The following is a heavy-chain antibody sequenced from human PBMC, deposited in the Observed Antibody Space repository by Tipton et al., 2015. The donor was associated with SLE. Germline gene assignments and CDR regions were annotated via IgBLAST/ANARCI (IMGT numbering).Heavy chain of an antibody. V-gene: IGHV1-2*02. D-gene: IGHD3-22*01. CDR2: INPNSGGT. CDR1: GYTFTGYY. J-gene: IGHJ4*02. CDR3: ARRTGGYYDSSGTEPPFDY. Sequence: QSGAEVKKPGASVKVSCKASGYTFTGYYMHWVRQAPGQGLEWMGWINPNSGGTNYAQKFQGRVTMTRDMSISPAYMELSRLRSDDTDVYYCARRTGGYYDSSGTEPPFDYWGQGTLVTVSS.